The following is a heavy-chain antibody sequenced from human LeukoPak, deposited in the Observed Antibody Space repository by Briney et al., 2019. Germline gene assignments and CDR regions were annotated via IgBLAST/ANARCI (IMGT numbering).Heavy chain of an antibody. CDR3: ATAPGIAAAGTTFDY. CDR2: FDPEDGET. Sequence: ASVKVSCKVFGYTLTELSMHWVRQAPGKGLEWMGGFDPEDGETIYAQKFQGRVTMTEDTSTDTAYMELSSLRSEDTAVYYCATAPGIAAAGTTFDYWGQGTLVTVSS. V-gene: IGHV1-24*01. D-gene: IGHD6-13*01. CDR1: GYTLTELS. J-gene: IGHJ4*02.